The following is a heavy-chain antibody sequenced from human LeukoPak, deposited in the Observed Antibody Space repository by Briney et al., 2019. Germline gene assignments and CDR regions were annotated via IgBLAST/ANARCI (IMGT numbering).Heavy chain of an antibody. Sequence: GGSLRLSCAASGFTFSSYAMHWVRQAPGKGLEWVSSISSSSNYIYYADSVKGRFTISRDNAKNSLWLQMNSLRAEDTAVYNCARGEGDSGGNFVGDYWGQGTLVTVSS. J-gene: IGHJ4*02. CDR2: ISSSSNYI. D-gene: IGHD4-23*01. CDR3: ARGEGDSGGNFVGDY. CDR1: GFTFSSYA. V-gene: IGHV3-21*01.